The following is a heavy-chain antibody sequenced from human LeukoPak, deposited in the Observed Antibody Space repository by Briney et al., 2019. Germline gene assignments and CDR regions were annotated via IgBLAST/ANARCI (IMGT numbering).Heavy chain of an antibody. D-gene: IGHD1-26*01. Sequence: GGSLRLSCAASGFTFSSYWMTWVRQAPGKGLEWVANIKQDGSAKYYVNSVKGRFTISRDNAKNSLYLQVNSLRAEDTAVYYCARPQSGTYHDAFDIWGQGTMVTVSS. CDR1: GFTFSSYW. CDR3: ARPQSGTYHDAFDI. CDR2: IKQDGSAK. J-gene: IGHJ3*02. V-gene: IGHV3-7*01.